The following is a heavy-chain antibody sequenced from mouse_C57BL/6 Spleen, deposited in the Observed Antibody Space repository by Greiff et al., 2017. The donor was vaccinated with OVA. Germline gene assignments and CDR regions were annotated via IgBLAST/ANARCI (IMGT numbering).Heavy chain of an antibody. V-gene: IGHV5-9-1*02. D-gene: IGHD2-2*01. CDR1: GFTFSSYA. CDR2: ISSGGDYI. J-gene: IGHJ4*01. Sequence: DVQLQESGEGLVKPGGSLKLSCAASGFTFSSYAMSWVRQTPEKRLEWVAYISSGGDYIYYADTVKGRFTISRDNARNTLYLQMSSLKSEDTARYYCTRSTMVTTDAMDYWGQGTSGTVSS. CDR3: TRSTMVTTDAMDY.